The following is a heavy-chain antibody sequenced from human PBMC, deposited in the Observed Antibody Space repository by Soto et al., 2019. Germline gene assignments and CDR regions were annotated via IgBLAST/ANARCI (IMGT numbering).Heavy chain of an antibody. D-gene: IGHD3-3*01. Sequence: ASVKVSCNASGGTFSSYTIGWVRQAPGQGLEWMGRIIPILGIANYAQKFQGRVTITADKSTSTAYMELSSLRSEDTAVYYCASHLEWLPMDVWGKGTTVTVSS. CDR2: IIPILGIA. CDR3: ASHLEWLPMDV. CDR1: GGTFSSYT. V-gene: IGHV1-69*02. J-gene: IGHJ6*04.